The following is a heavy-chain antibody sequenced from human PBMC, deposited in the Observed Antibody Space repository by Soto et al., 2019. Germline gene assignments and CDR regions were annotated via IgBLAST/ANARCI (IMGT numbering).Heavy chain of an antibody. J-gene: IGHJ3*02. Sequence: SETLSLTCTVSGGSISSGDYYWSWIRQPPGKGLEWIGYIYYSGSTYYNPSLKSRVTISVDTSKNQFSLKLSSVTAADTAVYYCARDPRWLDAFDIWGQGTMVRVSS. D-gene: IGHD3-22*01. CDR2: IYYSGST. V-gene: IGHV4-30-4*01. CDR1: GGSISSGDYY. CDR3: ARDPRWLDAFDI.